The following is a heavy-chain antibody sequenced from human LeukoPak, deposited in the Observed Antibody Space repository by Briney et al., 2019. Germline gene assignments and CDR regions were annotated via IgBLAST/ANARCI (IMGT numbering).Heavy chain of an antibody. V-gene: IGHV3-23*01. D-gene: IGHD6-25*01. CDR1: GFTFTSYA. J-gene: IGHJ4*02. CDR2: SVISDSGGGSGGST. CDR3: AKHRSGIAASGSNY. Sequence: GGSLRLSCAASGFTFTSYAMSWVRQAPGKGLEWVSVSVISDSGGGSGGSTYYADSVKGRFTISRDDSNNTLYLQMNNLRDEDTAFYYCAKHRSGIAASGSNYWGQGTLVSVSS.